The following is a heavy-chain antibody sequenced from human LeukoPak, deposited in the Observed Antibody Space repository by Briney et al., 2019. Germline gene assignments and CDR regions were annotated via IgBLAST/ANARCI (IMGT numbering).Heavy chain of an antibody. CDR3: AKHRGFLEWFYYYYYMDV. CDR1: GFTFSSYA. Sequence: GGSLRLSCAASGFTFSSYAMSWVRQAPGKGLEWVSAISGSGGSTYYADSVKGRFTISRDNSKNTLYLQMNSLRAEDTAVYYCAKHRGFLEWFYYYYYMDVWGKGTTVTVSS. J-gene: IGHJ6*03. D-gene: IGHD3-3*01. V-gene: IGHV3-23*01. CDR2: ISGSGGST.